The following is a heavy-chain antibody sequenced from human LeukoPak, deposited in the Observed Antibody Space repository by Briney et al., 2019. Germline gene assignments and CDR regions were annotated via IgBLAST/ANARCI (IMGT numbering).Heavy chain of an antibody. Sequence: PGGSLRLSCAASAFTFSDYYMSWIRQAPGKGLEWVSYISSSGSTKYYADSVKGRFTISRDNAKNSYLQMNSLRAEDTAVYYCARDGHAYGRGSPHYWGQGTLVTVSS. CDR2: ISSSGSTK. J-gene: IGHJ4*02. V-gene: IGHV3-11*01. CDR3: ARDGHAYGRGSPHY. CDR1: AFTFSDYY. D-gene: IGHD3-10*01.